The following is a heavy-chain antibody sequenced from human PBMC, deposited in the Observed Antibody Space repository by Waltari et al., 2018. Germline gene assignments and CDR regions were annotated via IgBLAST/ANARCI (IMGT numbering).Heavy chain of an antibody. CDR1: GFTVSSND. CDR2: IYSGGST. V-gene: IGHV3-53*02. J-gene: IGHJ4*02. Sequence: EVQLVETGGGLIQPGGSLRLSCAASGFTVSSNDMSWLRQAPGKGLEWVSVIYSGGSTYYADSVKGRFTISRDNSKNTLYLQMNSLRAEDTAVYYCARDHLMFGYFDYWGQGTLVTVSS. CDR3: ARDHLMFGYFDY. D-gene: IGHD3-3*02.